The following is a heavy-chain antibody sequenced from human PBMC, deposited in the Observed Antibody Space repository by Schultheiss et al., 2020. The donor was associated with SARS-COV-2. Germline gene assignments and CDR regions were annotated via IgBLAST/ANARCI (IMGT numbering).Heavy chain of an antibody. J-gene: IGHJ6*03. CDR3: ARVWTIWQQLPNYYYMDV. D-gene: IGHD6-13*01. CDR1: GFTFSSYE. V-gene: IGHV3-48*03. Sequence: GESLKISCAASGFTFSSYEMNWVRQAPGKGLEWVSYISSSGSTIYYADSVKGRFTISRDNAKNSLYLQMNSLRAEDTAVYYCARVWTIWQQLPNYYYMDVWGKGTTVTVSS. CDR2: ISSSGSTI.